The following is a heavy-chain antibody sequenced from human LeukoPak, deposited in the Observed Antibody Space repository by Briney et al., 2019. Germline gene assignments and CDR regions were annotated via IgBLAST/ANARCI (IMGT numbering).Heavy chain of an antibody. J-gene: IGHJ6*02. CDR2: ISWNSGSI. CDR1: GFTFDDYA. V-gene: IGHV3-9*01. CDR3: AKDMGSGCSAGYYYYGMDV. D-gene: IGHD1-26*01. Sequence: PGGSLRLSCAASGFTFDDYAMHWVRQAPGKGLEWVSGISWNSGSIGYADSVKGRFTISRDNAKNSLYLQMNSLRAEDTALYYCAKDMGSGCSAGYYYYGMDVWGQGTTVTVSS.